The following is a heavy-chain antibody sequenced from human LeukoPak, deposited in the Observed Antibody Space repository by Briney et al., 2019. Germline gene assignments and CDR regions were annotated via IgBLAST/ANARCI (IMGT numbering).Heavy chain of an antibody. J-gene: IGHJ4*02. CDR2: IRYDGSNK. D-gene: IGHD2-2*01. Sequence: GGSLRLSCAASGFTFSSYGMHWVRQAPGKGLEWVAFIRYDGSNKYYADSVKGRFTISRDNSKNTLYLQMNSLRAEDTAVYYCAKDLEDIVVVPAAPQDYWGQGTLVTVSS. CDR1: GFTFSSYG. V-gene: IGHV3-30*02. CDR3: AKDLEDIVVVPAAPQDY.